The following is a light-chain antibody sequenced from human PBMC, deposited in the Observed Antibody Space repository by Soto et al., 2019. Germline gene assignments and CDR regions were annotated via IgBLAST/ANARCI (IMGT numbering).Light chain of an antibody. V-gene: IGKV1-39*01. CDR1: ETIKVY. Sequence: DIQMTQSPSSLSASVGGRVTIRCRASETIKVYLNWYQHKPGKAPNLLIFGASNLRGGVPSRFTGCGSGTEFTRTLDRLQPEDFATYFWQQSYTTPWTFGLGTKVEIK. CDR2: GAS. J-gene: IGKJ1*01. CDR3: QQSYTTPWT.